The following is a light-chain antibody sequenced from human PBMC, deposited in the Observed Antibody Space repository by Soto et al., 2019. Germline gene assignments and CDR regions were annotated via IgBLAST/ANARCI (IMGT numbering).Light chain of an antibody. CDR1: QSVSSSY. Sequence: EIVLTQSPGTLSLSPGERVTLSCRASQSVSSSYLAWYQQKPGQAPRLLIYGASSRATGIPDRFSGSGSGTDFTLTISRLEPGDFAVYYCQQYNSSPSTFGGGTTVEIK. CDR2: GAS. V-gene: IGKV3-20*01. J-gene: IGKJ4*01. CDR3: QQYNSSPST.